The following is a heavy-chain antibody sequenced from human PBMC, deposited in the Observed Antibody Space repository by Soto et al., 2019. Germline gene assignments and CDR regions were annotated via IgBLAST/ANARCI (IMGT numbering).Heavy chain of an antibody. D-gene: IGHD3-22*01. Sequence: QVQLVQSGAEVKKPGSSVKVSCKASGGTFSSYTISWVRQAPGQGLEWMGRIIPILGIANYAQKVQGRVTSTADKSTSTAYMELSSLRSEDTAVYYCASRYDSSNYYFDFWGQGTLVTVSS. CDR1: GGTFSSYT. V-gene: IGHV1-69*02. CDR3: ASRYDSSNYYFDF. CDR2: IIPILGIA. J-gene: IGHJ4*02.